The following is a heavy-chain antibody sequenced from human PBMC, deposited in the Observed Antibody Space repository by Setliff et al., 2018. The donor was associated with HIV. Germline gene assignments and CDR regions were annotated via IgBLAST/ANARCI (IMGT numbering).Heavy chain of an antibody. J-gene: IGHJ4*02. V-gene: IGHV1-69*05. CDR1: GGTFSSYA. D-gene: IGHD1-20*01. CDR2: IIPIFGTA. CDR3: AASITGIPDYFDY. Sequence: SVKVSCKASGGTFSSYAISWVRQAPGQGLEWMGGIIPIFGTANYAQKFQGRVTITTDESTSTAYMELSSLRSEDTAVYYCAASITGIPDYFDYWGQGTLVTVSS.